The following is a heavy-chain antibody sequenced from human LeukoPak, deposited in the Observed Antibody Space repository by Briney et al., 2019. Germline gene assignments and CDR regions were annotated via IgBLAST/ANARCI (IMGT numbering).Heavy chain of an antibody. V-gene: IGHV3-9*01. Sequence: GGSLRLSCAASGFTFDDYAMHWVRQAPGKGLEWVSGISWNSGSIGYADSVKGRFAISRDNAKNSLYLQMNSLRAEDTALYYCAKDKGLAVAGTGYWGQGTLVTVSS. J-gene: IGHJ4*02. CDR2: ISWNSGSI. CDR3: AKDKGLAVAGTGY. D-gene: IGHD6-19*01. CDR1: GFTFDDYA.